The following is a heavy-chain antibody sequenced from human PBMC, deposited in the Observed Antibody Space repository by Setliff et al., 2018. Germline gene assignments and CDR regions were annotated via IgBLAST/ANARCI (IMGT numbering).Heavy chain of an antibody. CDR3: TRRGVHSSGYYPIDS. V-gene: IGHV3-72*01. CDR1: GFIFSDHY. D-gene: IGHD3-22*01. Sequence: SGGSLRLSCAASGFIFSDHYLDWVRQTPGRGLEWVARTRDRAHSYSTEYAASAKGRFFISRDNSKNLLFLQMDSLRTEDTAVYYCTRRGVHSSGYYPIDSWGQGTLVTVSS. J-gene: IGHJ4*02. CDR2: TRDRAHSYST.